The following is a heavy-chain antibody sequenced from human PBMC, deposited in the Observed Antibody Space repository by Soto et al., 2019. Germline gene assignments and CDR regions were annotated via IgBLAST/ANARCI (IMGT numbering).Heavy chain of an antibody. V-gene: IGHV1-18*01. J-gene: IGHJ5*02. CDR2: VSAEDGST. Sequence: QAQLVQSGPEVKQPGASVKISCKASGYTFISYAISWVRQAPGQGLQWMGWVSAEDGSTNYAERIQGRVTMTTDTHTNTADMEWGSLRYDGRAVNYCARDPKIPLYSSGGGGLDPWGQGTPVTVSS. CDR3: ARDPKIPLYSSGGGGLDP. CDR1: GYTFISYA. D-gene: IGHD3-22*01.